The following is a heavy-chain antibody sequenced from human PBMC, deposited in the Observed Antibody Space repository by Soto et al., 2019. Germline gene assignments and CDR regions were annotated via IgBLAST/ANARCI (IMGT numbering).Heavy chain of an antibody. CDR1: GFSVSSNY. V-gene: IGHV3-66*01. Sequence: EVQLVESGGGLVQPGGSLRLSCAASGFSVSSNYMSWVRQAPWKRLEWVSVIYSGGTTYYADSVKGRFTISRDNSKNTLYLQMNSLRAEDTAVYYCARNGDSSDYRGWFDPWGQGTLVTVSS. CDR3: ARNGDSSDYRGWFDP. J-gene: IGHJ5*02. D-gene: IGHD3-22*01. CDR2: IYSGGTT.